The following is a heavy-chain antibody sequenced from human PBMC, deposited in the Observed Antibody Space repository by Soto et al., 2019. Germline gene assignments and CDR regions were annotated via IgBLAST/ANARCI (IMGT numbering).Heavy chain of an antibody. J-gene: IGHJ4*02. V-gene: IGHV4-34*01. Sequence: PSENLSLTCAVYGGSFSGYYWSWLRQPPGKGLEWIGEINHSGSTNYNPSLKSRVTISVDTSKNPFSLKQSSVTAADTAVYYWARASYSYGYSDYWGQGTLVNVSS. CDR1: GGSFSGYY. D-gene: IGHD5-18*01. CDR2: INHSGST. CDR3: ARASYSYGYSDY.